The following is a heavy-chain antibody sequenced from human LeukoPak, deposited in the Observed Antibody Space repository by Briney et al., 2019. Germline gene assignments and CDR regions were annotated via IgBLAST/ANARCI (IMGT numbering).Heavy chain of an antibody. CDR1: GITFNNAW. D-gene: IGHD6-19*01. V-gene: IGHV3-15*01. J-gene: IGHJ4*02. CDR2: IKSKTDGGTT. CDR3: TRDFGSGWYPDIDY. Sequence: GGSLRLSCAASGITFNNAWMTWVRQAPGKGLEWVGRIKSKTDGGTTDYAAPVKGRFTISRDDSKNTLYLQMNTLKTEDTAVYYCTRDFGSGWYPDIDYWGQGTLVTVSS.